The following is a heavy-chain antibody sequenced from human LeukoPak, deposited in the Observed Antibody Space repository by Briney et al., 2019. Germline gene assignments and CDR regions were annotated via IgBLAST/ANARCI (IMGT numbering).Heavy chain of an antibody. CDR1: GFTFSTYA. CDR2: IKQDGSEK. Sequence: PGGSLRLSCAASGFTFSTYAMTWVRQAPGKGLEWVANIKQDGSEKYYVDSVKGRFTISRDNAKNSLYLQMNSLRAEDTAVYYCARDSIYYPYSSGWYSAFDIWGQGTMVTVSS. V-gene: IGHV3-7*01. D-gene: IGHD6-19*01. J-gene: IGHJ3*02. CDR3: ARDSIYYPYSSGWYSAFDI.